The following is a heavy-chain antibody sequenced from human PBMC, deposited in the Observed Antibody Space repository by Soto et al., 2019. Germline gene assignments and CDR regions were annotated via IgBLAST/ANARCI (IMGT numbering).Heavy chain of an antibody. CDR3: ARHEGWTGPDQ. V-gene: IGHV4-4*02. Sequence: SETLSLTCAVSGASIGSGGWWSWVRQPPGKGLEWIAEIFHDGNTNYSPSLKSRVTISVDKSQNQFSLNVYSVAAADTAVYYCARHEGWTGPDQWGQGTLVTVSS. D-gene: IGHD2-8*02. J-gene: IGHJ5*02. CDR2: IFHDGNT. CDR1: GASIGSGGW.